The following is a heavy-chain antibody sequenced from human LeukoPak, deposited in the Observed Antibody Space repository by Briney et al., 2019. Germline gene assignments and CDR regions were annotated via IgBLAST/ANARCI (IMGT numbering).Heavy chain of an antibody. CDR2: ISSSGTTI. D-gene: IGHD2-2*01. CDR1: GFTFSSYE. CDR3: ARRYCSSTSCLIDY. J-gene: IGHJ4*02. V-gene: IGHV3-48*03. Sequence: PGGSLRLSCAVSGFTFSSYEMNWVRQAPGKGLEWVSYISSSGTTIYYADSVKGRFTISRDNAKNSLYLQMNSLRADDTAVYYCARRYCSSTSCLIDYWGQGALVTVSS.